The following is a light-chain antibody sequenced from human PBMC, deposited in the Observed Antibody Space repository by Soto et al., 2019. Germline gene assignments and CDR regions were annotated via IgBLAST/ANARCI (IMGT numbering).Light chain of an antibody. Sequence: QSALTQPASVSGSPGQSLTISCTGTSSDVGGYNYVSWYQQHPVKAPKLMIYEVSNRPSGVSNRLSGSKSGNTASLTIAGITAEDEADYDSSSYTSSSTRVFGGGTKLTV. CDR3: SSYTSSSTRV. CDR1: SSDVGGYNY. CDR2: EVS. J-gene: IGLJ3*02. V-gene: IGLV2-14*01.